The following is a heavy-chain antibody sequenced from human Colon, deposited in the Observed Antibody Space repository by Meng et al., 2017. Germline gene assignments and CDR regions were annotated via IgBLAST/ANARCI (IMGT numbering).Heavy chain of an antibody. D-gene: IGHD1-26*01. V-gene: IGHV4-34*01. CDR3: ARRIRGGSYLG. CDR1: GDSFTDDY. Sequence: QPQLMQGGAGMLKPSETLSLTCNVYGDSFTDDYWNWSRQPPGKGLEWIGEIHYSGSTNYNPSLESRVTISEDTSQKQFSLRLSSVTAADTAVYYCARRIRGGSYLGWGKGTLVTVS. CDR2: IHYSGST. J-gene: IGHJ4*02.